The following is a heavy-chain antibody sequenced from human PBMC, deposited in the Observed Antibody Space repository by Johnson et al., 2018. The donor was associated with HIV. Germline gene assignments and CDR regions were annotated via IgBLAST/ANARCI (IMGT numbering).Heavy chain of an antibody. D-gene: IGHD3-22*01. V-gene: IGHV3-30*02. CDR2: IRYDGNNE. J-gene: IGHJ3*02. CDR3: AKGDYYDTRAAFDI. Sequence: QVQLVESGGGLIQPGGSLRLSCAASGFTVSSNYMSWVRQAPGKGLEWVAFIRYDGNNEDYADSVKGRFTISRDNSKNTLYVQMNSLRAEDTAVYYCAKGDYYDTRAAFDIWCQGTMVTVSS. CDR1: GFTVSSNY.